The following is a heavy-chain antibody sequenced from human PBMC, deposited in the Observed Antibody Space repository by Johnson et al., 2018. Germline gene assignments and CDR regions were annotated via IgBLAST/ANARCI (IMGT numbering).Heavy chain of an antibody. V-gene: IGHV1-69*08. D-gene: IGHD2/OR15-2a*01. CDR2: SVPPLDTT. CDR3: AQEYRDASTQIYYFDY. CDR1: GGTFRTSI. Sequence: QVQLVQSGAEVKKSGSSVRISCKASGGTFRTSIISWLRQVPGHGPEWMGRSVPPLDTTNYAQKFQGRVTIIADQSTSTTYMDLSSLTSDDTAVYYCAQEYRDASTQIYYFDYWGQGTLVTVSS. J-gene: IGHJ4*02.